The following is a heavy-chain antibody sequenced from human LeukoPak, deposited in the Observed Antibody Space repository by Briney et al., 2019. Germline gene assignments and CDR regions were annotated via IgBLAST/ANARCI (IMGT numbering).Heavy chain of an antibody. D-gene: IGHD3-22*01. CDR2: IYYSGST. J-gene: IGHJ4*02. Sequence: SETLSLTCTVSGGSISSYYWSWIRRPPGKGLEWIGYIYYSGSTNYNPSLKSRVTISVDTSKNQFSLKLSSVTAADTAVYYCARVKRAYDSRMYYFDYWGQGTLVTVSS. V-gene: IGHV4-59*01. CDR1: GGSISSYY. CDR3: ARVKRAYDSRMYYFDY.